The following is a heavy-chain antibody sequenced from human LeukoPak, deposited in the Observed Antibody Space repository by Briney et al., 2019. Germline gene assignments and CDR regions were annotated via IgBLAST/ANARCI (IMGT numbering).Heavy chain of an antibody. CDR3: ARGPYSSRRVYYHYMDV. J-gene: IGHJ6*03. CDR2: INPNSGGT. CDR1: GYTFTGYY. V-gene: IGHV1-2*06. Sequence: ASVKVSCKASGYTFTGYYMHWVRQAPGQGLEWMGRINPNSGGTNYAQKFQGRVTMTRDTSISTAYMELSRLRSDDTAVYYCARGPYSSRRVYYHYMDVWGKGTTVTVSS. D-gene: IGHD6-19*01.